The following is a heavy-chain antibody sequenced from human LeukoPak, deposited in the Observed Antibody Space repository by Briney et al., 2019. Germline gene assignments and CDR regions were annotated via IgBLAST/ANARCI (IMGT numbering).Heavy chain of an antibody. Sequence: SETLSLTCAVCGGSFSGYYWSWIRQPPGKGLEWIGEINHSGSTNYNPSLKSRVTISVDTSKNQFSLKLSSVTAADTAVYYCAGQLWSYSNYPTPHDYWGQGTLVTVSS. J-gene: IGHJ4*02. CDR2: INHSGST. CDR1: GGSFSGYY. CDR3: AGQLWSYSNYPTPHDY. V-gene: IGHV4-34*01. D-gene: IGHD4-11*01.